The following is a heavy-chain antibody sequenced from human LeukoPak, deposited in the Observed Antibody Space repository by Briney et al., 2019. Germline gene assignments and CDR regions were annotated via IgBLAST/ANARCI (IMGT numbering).Heavy chain of an antibody. V-gene: IGHV1-8*02. Sequence: ASVKVSCKASGYTFTNYGVNWVRQATGQGLEWMGWMNPNSGNTGYAQKFQGRVTMTRNTSISTAYMELSSLRSEDTAVYYCARSRGIAAAGTRWFDPWGQGTLVTVSS. CDR3: ARSRGIAAAGTRWFDP. CDR2: MNPNSGNT. D-gene: IGHD6-13*01. CDR1: GYTFTNYG. J-gene: IGHJ5*02.